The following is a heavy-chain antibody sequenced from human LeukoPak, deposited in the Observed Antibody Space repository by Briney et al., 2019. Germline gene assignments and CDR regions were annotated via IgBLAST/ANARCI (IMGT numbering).Heavy chain of an antibody. CDR2: INPNSGGT. D-gene: IGHD6-19*01. CDR1: GYTFTGYY. V-gene: IGHV1-2*02. J-gene: IGHJ4*02. CDR3: ARVGGGSGWSHHYFDY. Sequence: GASVKVSCKASGYTFTGYYMHWVRQAPGQGLEWMGWINPNSGGTNYAQKFQGRVTMTRDTSISTAYMELSRLRSDDTAVYYCARVGGGSGWSHHYFDYWGQGTLVTVSS.